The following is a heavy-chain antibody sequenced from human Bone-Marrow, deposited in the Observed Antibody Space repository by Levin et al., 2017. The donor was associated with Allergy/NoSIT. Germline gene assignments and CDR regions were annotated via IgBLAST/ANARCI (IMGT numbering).Heavy chain of an antibody. CDR1: GYSFTTYW. Sequence: GESLKISCKGSGYSFTTYWIGWVRQMPGKGLEWMGIIYPGDSDTRYSPSFQGQVTISADKSISTAYLQWSSPKASDTAMYYCARLGGYCSGGRCYPDNWFDPWGQGTLVTVSS. D-gene: IGHD2-15*01. CDR2: IYPGDSDT. V-gene: IGHV5-51*01. CDR3: ARLGGYCSGGRCYPDNWFDP. J-gene: IGHJ5*02.